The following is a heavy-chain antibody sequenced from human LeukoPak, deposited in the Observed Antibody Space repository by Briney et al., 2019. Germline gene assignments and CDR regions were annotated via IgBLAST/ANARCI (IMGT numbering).Heavy chain of an antibody. D-gene: IGHD5-24*01. CDR2: IYSGGST. CDR1: GFTVSSNY. Sequence: GGSLRLSCAASGFTVSSNYMSWVRQAPGKGLEWVSVIYSGGSTYYADSVKGRFTISRDNAKNSLYLQMNSLRAEDTAVYYCARDLKGSRDGYNLLYWGQGTLVTVSS. CDR3: ARDLKGSRDGYNLLY. J-gene: IGHJ4*02. V-gene: IGHV3-53*01.